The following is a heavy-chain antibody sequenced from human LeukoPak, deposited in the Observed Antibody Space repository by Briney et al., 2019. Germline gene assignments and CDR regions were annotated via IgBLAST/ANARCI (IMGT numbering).Heavy chain of an antibody. J-gene: IGHJ4*02. Sequence: GGTLRLSCAASGFTFSSYGMSWVRQAPGKGLEWVSALANNGDNTYYADSVKGRFTISRDNSKNTLYLQMNSLRAEDTAVYYCAKDPVVVAATPGYFDYWGQGTLVTVSS. D-gene: IGHD2-15*01. V-gene: IGHV3-23*01. CDR3: AKDPVVVAATPGYFDY. CDR1: GFTFSSYG. CDR2: LANNGDNT.